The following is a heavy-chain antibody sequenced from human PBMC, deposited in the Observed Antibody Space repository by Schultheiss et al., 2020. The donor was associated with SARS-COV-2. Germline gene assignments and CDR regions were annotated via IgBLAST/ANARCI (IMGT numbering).Heavy chain of an antibody. CDR1: GDSISSTTNW. Sequence: SETLSLTCTVSGDSISSTTNWWSWVRQPPGKGLEWIGEIYHSGNTNYNPSLKSRVTISVDTSKNQFFLKLSSVTAADTAVYYCARGGVVPAYEVGAFDIWGQGTMVTVSS. D-gene: IGHD2-2*01. CDR3: ARGGVVPAYEVGAFDI. J-gene: IGHJ3*02. V-gene: IGHV4-4*02. CDR2: IYHSGNT.